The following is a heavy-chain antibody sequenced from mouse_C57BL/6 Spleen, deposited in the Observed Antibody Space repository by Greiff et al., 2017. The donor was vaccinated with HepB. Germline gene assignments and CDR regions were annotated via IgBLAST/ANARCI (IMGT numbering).Heavy chain of an antibody. CDR2: IYPGGGYT. D-gene: IGHD1-1*01. CDR1: GYTFTNYW. V-gene: IGHV1-63*01. CDR3: ASGGNYGSSLDY. J-gene: IGHJ2*01. Sequence: QLQQSGAELVRPGTSVKMSCKASGYTFTNYWIGWAKQRPGHGLEWIGDIYPGGGYTNYNEKFKGKATLTADKSSSTAYMQFSSLTSEDSAIYYCASGGNYGSSLDYWGQGTTLTVSS.